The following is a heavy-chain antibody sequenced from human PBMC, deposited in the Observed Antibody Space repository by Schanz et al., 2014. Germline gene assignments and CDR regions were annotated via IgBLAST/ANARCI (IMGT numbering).Heavy chain of an antibody. CDR1: GFTLSSYA. J-gene: IGHJ6*02. CDR3: ARDSGPYYDKSMDV. CDR2: ISYDGSNK. D-gene: IGHD3-9*01. Sequence: QVQLVESGGGVVQPGRSLRLSCAAYGFTLSSYAMHWVRQAPGKGLEWVAVISYDGSNKYYADSVKGRFTISRDNSKNTLYLQMNTLRAEDTAVYYCARDSGPYYDKSMDVWGQGTTVIVSS. V-gene: IGHV3-30-3*01.